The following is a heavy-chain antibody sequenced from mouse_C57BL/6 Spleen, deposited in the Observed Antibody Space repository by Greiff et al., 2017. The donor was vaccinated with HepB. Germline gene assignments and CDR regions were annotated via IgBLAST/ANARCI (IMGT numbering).Heavy chain of an antibody. CDR1: GFSLTSYG. CDR2: IWSGGST. Sequence: QVQLKESGPGLVQPSQSLSITCTVSGFSLTSYGVHWVRQSPGKGLEWLGVIWSGGSTDYNAAFISRLSISKDNSKSQVFFKMNSLQADDTAIYYCARGEVYDAIRFAYWGQGTLVTVSA. V-gene: IGHV2-2*01. J-gene: IGHJ3*01. D-gene: IGHD2-3*01. CDR3: ARGEVYDAIRFAY.